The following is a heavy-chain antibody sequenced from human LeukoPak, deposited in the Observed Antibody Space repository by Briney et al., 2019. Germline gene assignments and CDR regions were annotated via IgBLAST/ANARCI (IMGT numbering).Heavy chain of an antibody. V-gene: IGHV4-59*08. CDR1: GGSISSYY. J-gene: IGHJ4*02. CDR2: IYYSGST. D-gene: IGHD6-13*01. CDR3: ARKLGIAAAGTAYFDY. Sequence: SETLSLTCTVSGGSISSYYWSWLRQPPGKGLEWIGYIYYSGSTNYNPSLRSRVTISVDTSKYQFSLKLSSVTAADTAVFYCARKLGIAAAGTAYFDYWGQGTLVTVSS.